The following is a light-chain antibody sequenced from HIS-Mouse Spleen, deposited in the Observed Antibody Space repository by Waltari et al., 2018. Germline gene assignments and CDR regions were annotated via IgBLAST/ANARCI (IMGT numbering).Light chain of an antibody. CDR2: EGS. V-gene: IGLV2-23*01. CDR1: SSDVGRYNL. CDR3: CSYAGSSTPVV. Sequence: QSALTQPASVSGSPGQSITIPCTGTSSDVGRYNLVAWYQQHPGKAPKLMIYEGSKRPSGVSNRFSGSKSGNTASLTISGLQAEDEADYYCCSYAGSSTPVVFGGGTKLTVL. J-gene: IGLJ2*01.